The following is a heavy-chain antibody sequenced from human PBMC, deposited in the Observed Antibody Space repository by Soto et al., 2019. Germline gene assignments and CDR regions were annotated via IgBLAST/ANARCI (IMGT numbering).Heavy chain of an antibody. CDR3: AVAYCGGDCWAGFDY. J-gene: IGHJ4*02. D-gene: IGHD2-21*01. V-gene: IGHV1-18*01. CDR1: GYTFTSYC. Sequence: ASVKVSCKASGYTFTSYCISWVRQAPGQGLEWMGWISAYNGNTNYAQKLQGRVTMTTDTSTSTAYMELRSLRSDDTAVYYCAVAYCGGDCWAGFDYWGQGTQVTVSS. CDR2: ISAYNGNT.